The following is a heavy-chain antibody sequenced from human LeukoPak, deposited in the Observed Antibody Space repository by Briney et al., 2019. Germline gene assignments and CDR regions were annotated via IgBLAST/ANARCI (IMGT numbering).Heavy chain of an antibody. D-gene: IGHD3-3*01. CDR1: GGSFSGYY. J-gene: IGHJ4*02. Sequence: ASETLSLTCAVYGGSFSGYYWSWIRQPPGKGLEWIGYIYYSGSTNYNPSLKSRVTISVDTSKNQFSLKLSSVTAADTAVYYCAFTYDFWSGYSYWGQGTLVTVSS. V-gene: IGHV4-59*01. CDR2: IYYSGST. CDR3: AFTYDFWSGYSY.